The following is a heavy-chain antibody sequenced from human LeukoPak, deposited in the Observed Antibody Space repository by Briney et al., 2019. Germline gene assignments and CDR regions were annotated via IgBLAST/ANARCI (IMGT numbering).Heavy chain of an antibody. CDR3: ARVRGSGSYYNAIDY. D-gene: IGHD3-10*01. CDR1: GFTFSSYW. CDR2: IKQDGSEK. Sequence: GRSLRLSCAASGFTFSSYWMSWVRQAPGKGLEWVANIKQDGSEKYYVDSVKGRFTISRDNAKNSLYLQMNSLRAEDTALYHCARVRGSGSYYNAIDYWGQGTLVTVSS. V-gene: IGHV3-7*03. J-gene: IGHJ4*02.